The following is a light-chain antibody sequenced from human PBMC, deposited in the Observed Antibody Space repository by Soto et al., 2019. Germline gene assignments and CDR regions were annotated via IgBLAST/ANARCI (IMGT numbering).Light chain of an antibody. V-gene: IGKV3-15*01. CDR2: YAS. CDR3: QQYNNWPPIT. Sequence: EIMMTQSPATLSVSPGERATLSCRASQSVSNNLAWYQQKPGQVSRLLIYYASTRATGIPARFSGSGSGTEFTLTISSLQSEDFALYYCQQYNNWPPITFGQGTRLEIK. J-gene: IGKJ5*01. CDR1: QSVSNN.